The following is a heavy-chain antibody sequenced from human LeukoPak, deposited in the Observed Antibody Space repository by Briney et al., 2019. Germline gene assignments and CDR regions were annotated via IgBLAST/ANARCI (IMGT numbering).Heavy chain of an antibody. CDR3: ARDGSDYYGSGSPPLDY. Sequence: ASVKVSCKASGYTFTSYGISWVRQAPGQGLEWMGWIRAYNGNTNYAQKLQGRVTMTTDTSTSTAYMELRSLRSDDTAVYYCARDGSDYYGSGSPPLDYWGQGTLVTVSS. CDR2: IRAYNGNT. CDR1: GYTFTSYG. J-gene: IGHJ4*02. D-gene: IGHD3-10*01. V-gene: IGHV1-18*01.